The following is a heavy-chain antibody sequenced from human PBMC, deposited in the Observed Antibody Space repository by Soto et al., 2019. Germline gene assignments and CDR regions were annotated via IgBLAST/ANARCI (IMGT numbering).Heavy chain of an antibody. CDR3: ARDASTESSGWCYFNN. CDR1: GFTFSDYY. J-gene: IGHJ4*02. V-gene: IGHV3-11*01. CDR2: ISPSGTTI. Sequence: QVQLVDSGGGLVKPGGSLRLSCAASGFTFSDYYMSWIRQAPGRGLEWVSYISPSGTTIYYADSVKGRFTISRDNAKNSLYLQMNSLRAEDTAVYYCARDASTESSGWCYFNNWGQGTLVTVSS. D-gene: IGHD6-19*01.